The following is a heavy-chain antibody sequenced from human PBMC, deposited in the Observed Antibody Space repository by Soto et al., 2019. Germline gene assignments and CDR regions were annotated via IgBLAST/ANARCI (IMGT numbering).Heavy chain of an antibody. J-gene: IGHJ5*02. CDR2: ISGSSGST. D-gene: IGHD2-2*01. V-gene: IGHV3-23*01. CDR1: GFTFSSYA. CDR3: AKDAPVVPAARVDP. Sequence: VGSLTLSCAASGFTFSSYALSWVRQAPGKELEWVSAISGSSGSTYYADSVKSRFTISRDNSKNTLYLQMNSVRAEDTAVYYCAKDAPVVPAARVDPWGQGTLVTVSS.